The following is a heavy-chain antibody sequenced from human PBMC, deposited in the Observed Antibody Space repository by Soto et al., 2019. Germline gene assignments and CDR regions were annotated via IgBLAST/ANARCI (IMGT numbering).Heavy chain of an antibody. CDR3: AKPLSGGWRPFDY. J-gene: IGHJ4*02. CDR2: ISASGGST. CDR1: GFTFSSYA. V-gene: IGHV3-23*01. Sequence: PGGSLRLSCAASGFTFSSYAMSWVRQAPGKGLEWVSSISASGGSTYYADSVKGRFTISRDNSKNTLWLQMNSLRAEDTALYYCAKPLSGGWRPFDYWGQGTLVTVSS. D-gene: IGHD6-19*01.